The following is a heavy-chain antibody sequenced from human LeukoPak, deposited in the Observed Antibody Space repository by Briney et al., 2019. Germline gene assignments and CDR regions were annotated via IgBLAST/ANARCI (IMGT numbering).Heavy chain of an antibody. J-gene: IGHJ6*02. CDR3: ARDPGSINGMDV. D-gene: IGHD2/OR15-2a*01. CDR1: GFTVSSNY. V-gene: IGHV3-53*01. Sequence: GGSLRLSCAASGFTVSSNYMSWVRQAPGKGLEWVSVIYSSGSTYYADSVKGRFTISRDNSKNTLHLQMNSLRAEDTALYYCARDPGSINGMDVWGQGTTVTVSS. CDR2: IYSSGST.